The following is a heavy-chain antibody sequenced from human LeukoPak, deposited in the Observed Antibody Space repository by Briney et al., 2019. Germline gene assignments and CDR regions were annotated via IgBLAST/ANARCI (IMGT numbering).Heavy chain of an antibody. J-gene: IGHJ4*02. CDR2: ISDRGRT. CDR1: GGSIRSTTYY. Sequence: SKTLSLTCIVSGGSIRSTTYYWGWIRQPPGKGLEWIGDISDRGRTYNNPSLKSRVTISVDTSRNQFSLKLRSVTAADTAVYYCASPMAWAHNRRDSDYWGLGTLVTVSS. D-gene: IGHD5-24*01. V-gene: IGHV4-39*07. CDR3: ASPMAWAHNRRDSDY.